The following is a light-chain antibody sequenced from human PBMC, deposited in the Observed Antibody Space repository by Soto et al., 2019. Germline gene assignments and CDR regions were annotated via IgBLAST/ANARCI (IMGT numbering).Light chain of an antibody. J-gene: IGKJ1*01. CDR3: HQYDTSPRT. Sequence: VLTQSPGTLSLSPGDRATLSCRASQSIGSNFLAWYQQKPGQAPRLLIYGASSRATGVPDRFSGSGSGTEFTLTISRLEPEDLAVYYCHQYDTSPRTFGQGTKVEIK. V-gene: IGKV3-20*01. CDR1: QSIGSNF. CDR2: GAS.